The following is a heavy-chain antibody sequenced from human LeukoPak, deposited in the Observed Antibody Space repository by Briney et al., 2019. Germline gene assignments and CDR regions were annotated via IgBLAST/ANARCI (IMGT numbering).Heavy chain of an antibody. CDR1: GFTVSNNY. Sequence: GGSLRLSCAASGFTVSNNYMSWVRQAPGKGLEWVSAVYDGDTTYYADSVKGRFTISRDNSKNTLYLQINSLRVEDTAVYFCGGARLSYLDYWGQETPVTVPS. V-gene: IGHV3-53*01. CDR3: GGARLSYLDY. J-gene: IGHJ4*02. D-gene: IGHD5/OR15-5a*01. CDR2: VYDGDTT.